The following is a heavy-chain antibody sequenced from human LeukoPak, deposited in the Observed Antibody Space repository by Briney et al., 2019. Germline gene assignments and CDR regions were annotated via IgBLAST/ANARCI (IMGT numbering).Heavy chain of an antibody. D-gene: IGHD3-22*01. CDR2: ISRSGSTK. Sequence: PGGSLRLSCAASGFTFSDYNMRWIRQAPGKGLEWVSSISRSGSTKYYADSVKGRFTISRDNAMNSLFLQMNSLRAEDTAVYYCAKGISPMISLLYFDYWGQGTLVTVSS. J-gene: IGHJ4*02. V-gene: IGHV3-11*01. CDR1: GFTFSDYN. CDR3: AKGISPMISLLYFDY.